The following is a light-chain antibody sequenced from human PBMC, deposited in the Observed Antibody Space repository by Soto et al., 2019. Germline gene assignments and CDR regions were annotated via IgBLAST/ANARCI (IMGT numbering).Light chain of an antibody. J-gene: IGLJ2*01. Sequence: QSVLTQPPSASGAPGQRVSISCSGTRSNIGVNAVSWYQQFPGTAPKLLIFSNNQRPSGVPDRFSGSILGNKAALTITGAQADDESDYYCVLYMGSGILVFGGGTKLTVL. CDR2: SNN. V-gene: IGLV1-44*01. CDR3: VLYMGSGILV. CDR1: RSNIGVNA.